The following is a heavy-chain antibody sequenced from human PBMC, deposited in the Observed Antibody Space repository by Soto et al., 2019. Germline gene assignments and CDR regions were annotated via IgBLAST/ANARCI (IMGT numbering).Heavy chain of an antibody. V-gene: IGHV3-48*01. CDR2: ISSGSSTI. CDR3: AKTYSSGRGAFDV. J-gene: IGHJ3*01. CDR1: GFTFSSYS. Sequence: EVQLVESGGGLVQPGGSLRLSCAASGFTFSSYSMNWVRQAPGKGLEWVSYISSGSSTIYYADSVKGRFTISRDNAQNSLYLQINSLRAEDTAVYYGAKTYSSGRGAFDVWGQGTMVTVSS. D-gene: IGHD6-19*01.